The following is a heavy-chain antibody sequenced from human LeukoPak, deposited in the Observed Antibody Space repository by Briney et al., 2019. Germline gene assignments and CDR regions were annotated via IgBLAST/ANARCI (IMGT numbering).Heavy chain of an antibody. V-gene: IGHV3-66*01. D-gene: IGHD2-2*01. Sequence: GGSLRLSCAASGFTVSSNYMSWVRQAPGKGLEWVSVIYSGGSTYYADSVKGRFTISRDNSKNTLYLQMNSLRAEDTAVYYCAKGSAGSRYCSSTSCPLGVWGKGTTVTVSS. CDR2: IYSGGST. CDR3: AKGSAGSRYCSSTSCPLGV. CDR1: GFTVSSNY. J-gene: IGHJ6*04.